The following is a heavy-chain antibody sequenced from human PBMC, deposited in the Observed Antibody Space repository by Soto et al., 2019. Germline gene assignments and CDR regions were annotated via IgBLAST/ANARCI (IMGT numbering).Heavy chain of an antibody. D-gene: IGHD3-10*01. CDR1: GFTFRSYW. CDR3: ASYYYDWGRSWGF. CDR2: IKQDGSQQ. Sequence: GGSLRLSCAASGFTFRSYWMSWVRQAPGKGLEWVATIKQDGSQQYYVDSVKGRFCISIDKAKDSMDLQMNSLSGEDMVMYYCASYYYDWGRSWGFWGQGTLVTVSS. V-gene: IGHV3-7*01. J-gene: IGHJ4*02.